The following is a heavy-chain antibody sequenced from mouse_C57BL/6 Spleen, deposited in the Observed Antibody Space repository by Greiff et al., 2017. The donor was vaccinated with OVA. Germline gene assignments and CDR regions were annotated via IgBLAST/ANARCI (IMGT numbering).Heavy chain of an antibody. Sequence: EVQVVESGGGLVQPGGSMKLSCVASGFTFSNYWMNWVRQSPEKGLEWVAQIRLKSDNYATHYAESVKGRFTISRDDSKSSVYLQMNNLRAEDTGIYYCTGCPYYGSSYFDYWGQGTTLTVSS. V-gene: IGHV6-3*01. CDR3: TGCPYYGSSYFDY. D-gene: IGHD1-1*01. CDR2: IRLKSDNYAT. CDR1: GFTFSNYW. J-gene: IGHJ2*01.